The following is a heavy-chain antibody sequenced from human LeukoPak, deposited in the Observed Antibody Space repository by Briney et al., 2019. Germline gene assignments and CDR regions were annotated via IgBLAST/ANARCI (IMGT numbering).Heavy chain of an antibody. J-gene: IGHJ4*02. CDR3: ARVRNSYGYGY. CDR2: IYNSGST. Sequence: SETLSLTCTVSGGSISSGDYYWSWIRQPPGKGLEWIGYIYNSGSTYYNPSLKSRVTISVDTSKNQFSLKLSSVTAADTAVYYCARVRNSYGYGYWGQGTLVTVSS. D-gene: IGHD5-18*01. CDR1: GGSISSGDYY. V-gene: IGHV4-30-4*01.